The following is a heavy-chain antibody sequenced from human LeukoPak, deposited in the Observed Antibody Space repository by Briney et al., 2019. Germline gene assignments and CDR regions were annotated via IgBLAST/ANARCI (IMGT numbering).Heavy chain of an antibody. CDR1: GYSISSGYY. CDR2: IYYSGST. V-gene: IGHV4-61*01. D-gene: IGHD3-3*02. CDR3: ARGGYGSFSTYYFDY. J-gene: IGHJ4*02. Sequence: SETLSLTCTVSGYSISSGYYWGWIRQPPGKGLEWIGYIYYSGSTNYNPSLKSRVTISVDTSKNQFSLKLSSVTAADTAVYYCARGGYGSFSTYYFDYWGQGTLVTVSS.